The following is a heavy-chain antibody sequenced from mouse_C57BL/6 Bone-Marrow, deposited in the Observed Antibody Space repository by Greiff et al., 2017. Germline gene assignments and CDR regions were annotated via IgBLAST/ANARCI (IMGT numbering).Heavy chain of an antibody. J-gene: IGHJ2*01. CDR1: GYTFTDYY. V-gene: IGHV1-26*01. Sequence: EVQLQQSGPELVKPGASVKISCKASGYTFTDYYMNWVKQSHGKSLEWIGDINPNNGGTRYNQKFKGKATLTVDKSSSTAYMELRRLTSEYSAVYYCARSLITTVVATGYWGQGTTLTVSS. D-gene: IGHD1-1*01. CDR3: ARSLITTVVATGY. CDR2: INPNNGGT.